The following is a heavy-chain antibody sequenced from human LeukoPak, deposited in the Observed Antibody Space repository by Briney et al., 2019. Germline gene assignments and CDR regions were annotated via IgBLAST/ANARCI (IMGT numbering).Heavy chain of an antibody. Sequence: SETLSLTCAVYGGSFSGYYWSWIRQPPGKGLEWIGEINHSGSTNYNPSLKSRVTISVDTSKNQFSLKLSSVTAADTAVYYCARDDYTYGYRHWFDPWGQGTLVTVSS. CDR3: ARDDYTYGYRHWFDP. CDR2: INHSGST. CDR1: GGSFSGYY. V-gene: IGHV4-34*01. D-gene: IGHD5-18*01. J-gene: IGHJ5*02.